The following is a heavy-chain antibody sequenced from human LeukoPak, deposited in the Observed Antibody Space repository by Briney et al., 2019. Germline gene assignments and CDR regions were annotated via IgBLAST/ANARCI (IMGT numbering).Heavy chain of an antibody. V-gene: IGHV1-69*13. CDR3: ARDRVGATEAAFDI. CDR2: IIPIFGTA. Sequence: SVKVSCKASGGTFSMYASSWVRQAPGQGLDWMGGIIPIFGTANYAQKFQGRVTITADESTSTAYMELSSLRSEDTAVYYCARDRVGATEAAFDIWGQGTMVTVSS. J-gene: IGHJ3*02. D-gene: IGHD1-26*01. CDR1: GGTFSMYA.